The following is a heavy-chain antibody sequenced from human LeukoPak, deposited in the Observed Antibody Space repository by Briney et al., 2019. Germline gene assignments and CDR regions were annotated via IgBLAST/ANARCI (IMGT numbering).Heavy chain of an antibody. D-gene: IGHD6-19*01. CDR3: TRVIVAVPGYFDYFDF. V-gene: IGHV3-7*01. CDR1: GFSFSNHY. CDR2: INEDGSNK. Sequence: GGSLRLSCTASGFSFSNHYMRWIRQDPGNGLEWVANINEDGSNKWHLGSVKGRFTVSRDNARNSLYLQMNSLRVEDTAVYYCTRVIVAVPGYFDYFDFWGQGVLVTVSS. J-gene: IGHJ4*02.